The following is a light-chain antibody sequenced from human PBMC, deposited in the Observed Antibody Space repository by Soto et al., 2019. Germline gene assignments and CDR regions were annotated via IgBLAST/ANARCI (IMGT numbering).Light chain of an antibody. CDR2: GAS. V-gene: IGKV3-15*01. CDR3: QQYNNWPRT. J-gene: IGKJ1*01. CDR1: QSVWSK. Sequence: EIIMTQSPASLSVSPGERATLSCRASQSVWSKVAWYQQKPGQAPRLLIYGASTRATGIPVTFSGSGSGTEFTLTISSLQSEDFAVYYCQQYNNWPRTFGQGTKVDIK.